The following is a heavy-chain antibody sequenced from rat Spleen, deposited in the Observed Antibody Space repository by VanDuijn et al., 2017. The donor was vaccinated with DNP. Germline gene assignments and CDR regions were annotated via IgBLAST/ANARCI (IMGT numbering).Heavy chain of an antibody. CDR3: VRWNSGHFDY. J-gene: IGHJ2*01. V-gene: IGHV5-58*01. CDR1: GFTFSTYW. CDR2: IGSVAYAP. D-gene: IGHD4-3*01. Sequence: EVQLVETGGGLVQPGRSLKLSCVASGFTFSTYWMYWIRQAPAKGLEWVAYIGSVAYAPYYGDSVKGRFTLSRDNAKSTLYLQMNSLRSEDMATYYCVRWNSGHFDYWGQGVMVTVSS.